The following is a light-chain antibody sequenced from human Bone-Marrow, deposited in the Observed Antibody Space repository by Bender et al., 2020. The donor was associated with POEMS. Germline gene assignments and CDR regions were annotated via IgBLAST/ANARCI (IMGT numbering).Light chain of an antibody. CDR3: VAWDASLNGWV. Sequence: QSALTQPRSVSGSPGQSVTISCTGTSSDIGAYNFVSWYQYHAGKAPKLIIYDVTKRPSGVPDRFSGSKSGTSASLAITGLQSDDEAIYFCVAWDASLNGWVFGGGTKLTVL. CDR1: SSDIGAYNF. CDR2: DVT. J-gene: IGLJ3*02. V-gene: IGLV2-11*01.